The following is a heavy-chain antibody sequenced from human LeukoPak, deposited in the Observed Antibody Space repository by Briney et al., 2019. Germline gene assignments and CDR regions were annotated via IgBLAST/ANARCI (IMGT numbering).Heavy chain of an antibody. CDR3: ARVIVVVPRSYYYRDV. CDR2: ISYDGSNK. J-gene: IGHJ6*03. V-gene: IGHV3-30*01. D-gene: IGHD3-22*01. CDR1: GFTFSSYA. Sequence: GGSLRLSCAASGFTFSSYAMHWVRQAPGKGLEWVAVISYDGSNKYYADSVRGRFTISRDNSKNTLYLQMNSLRAEDTAVYYCARVIVVVPRSYYYRDVWAKGPRSPSP.